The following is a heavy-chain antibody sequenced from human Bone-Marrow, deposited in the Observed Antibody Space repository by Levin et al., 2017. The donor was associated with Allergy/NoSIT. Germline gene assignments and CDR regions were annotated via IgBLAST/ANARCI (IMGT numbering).Heavy chain of an antibody. Sequence: SLKISCAASGFRFDDSAMHWVRQAPGKGLEWVSGISWNSGSIYYADSVKGRFTISRDNAKNSLFLQMNSLRAEDTALYYCAKGLGMALIKGFVDYGGQGTLITVSP. CDR1: GFRFDDSA. CDR3: AKGLGMALIKGFVDY. J-gene: IGHJ4*02. D-gene: IGHD3-10*01. V-gene: IGHV3-9*01. CDR2: ISWNSGSI.